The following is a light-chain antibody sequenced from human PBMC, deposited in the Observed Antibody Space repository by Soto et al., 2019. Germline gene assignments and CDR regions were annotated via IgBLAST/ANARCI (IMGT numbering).Light chain of an antibody. Sequence: DIQMTPSPSSLSASVGDRVTITCRARQSISSYLNWYQQKPGKAPKLLIYAASSLQSGVPSRFNGSVSGIYFTLTIGSLQPDDFSTYYCQQDYSTPPMYTVGQGTKLEIK. CDR1: QSISSY. CDR3: QQDYSTPPMYT. CDR2: AAS. V-gene: IGKV1-39*01. J-gene: IGKJ2*01.